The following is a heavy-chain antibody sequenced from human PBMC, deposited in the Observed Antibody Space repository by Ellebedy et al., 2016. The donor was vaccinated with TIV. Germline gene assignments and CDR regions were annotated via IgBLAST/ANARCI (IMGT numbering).Heavy chain of an antibody. CDR2: ISGSGGST. J-gene: IGHJ4*02. CDR3: AKSHDFWSGYCTN. Sequence: GESLKISCAASGFTFSSYAMSWVRQAPGKGLEWVSAISGSGGSTYYADSVKGRFTISRDNSKNTLYLQMNSLRAEDTAVYYCAKSHDFWSGYCTNWGQGTLVTVSS. V-gene: IGHV3-23*01. D-gene: IGHD3-3*01. CDR1: GFTFSSYA.